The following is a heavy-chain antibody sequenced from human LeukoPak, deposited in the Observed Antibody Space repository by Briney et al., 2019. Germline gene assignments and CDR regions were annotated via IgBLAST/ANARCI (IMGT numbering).Heavy chain of an antibody. Sequence: PSETLSLTCTVSGGSISSGSYYWGWIRQPPGKGLEWIGSIYYSGTTYYNPSLKSRVTMSVDTSKNQFSLNLSSVTAADTAVYYCARHSDYGDYLFDYWGQGTLVTVSS. CDR3: ARHSDYGDYLFDY. CDR2: IYYSGTT. J-gene: IGHJ4*02. V-gene: IGHV4-39*01. D-gene: IGHD4-17*01. CDR1: GGSISSGSYY.